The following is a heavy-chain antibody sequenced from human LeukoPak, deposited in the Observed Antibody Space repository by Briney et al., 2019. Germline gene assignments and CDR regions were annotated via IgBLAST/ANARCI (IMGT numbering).Heavy chain of an antibody. J-gene: IGHJ4*02. D-gene: IGHD2-2*02. V-gene: IGHV3-23*01. Sequence: GGSLRLSCAASGFTFSNYAMSWVRQAPGKGLEWVSAISGSGDTTYYADSLKGRFPISRDNSKNTLYLQMNSLTAEDTAVYYCAKDIHCSSTSCYTGIFDYWGQGTLVTVSS. CDR3: AKDIHCSSTSCYTGIFDY. CDR1: GFTFSNYA. CDR2: ISGSGDTT.